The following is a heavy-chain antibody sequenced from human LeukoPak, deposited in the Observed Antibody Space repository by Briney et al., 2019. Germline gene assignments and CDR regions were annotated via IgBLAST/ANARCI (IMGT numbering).Heavy chain of an antibody. CDR2: TYYRSKWYN. CDR3: ASDLQSPSSIAAAGAFGY. V-gene: IGHV6-1*01. Sequence: PSQTLSLTCAISVDSVSSNSAAWNWIRQSPSRGLEWLGRTYYRSKWYNDYAVSVKSRITINPDTSKNQFSLQLNSVTPEDTAVYYCASDLQSPSSIAAAGAFGYWGQGTLVTVSS. D-gene: IGHD6-13*01. CDR1: VDSVSSNSAA. J-gene: IGHJ4*02.